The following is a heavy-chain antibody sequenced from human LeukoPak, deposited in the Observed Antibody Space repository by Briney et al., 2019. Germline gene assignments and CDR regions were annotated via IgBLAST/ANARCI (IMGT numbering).Heavy chain of an antibody. CDR1: GGSIGSSSYY. CDR3: ARGYRTSSGWYASYPYYMDV. Sequence: SETLSLTCTVSGGSIGSSSYYWGWIRQPPGKGLEWIGSIYYSGSTYYNPSLKSRVTISVDTSKNQFSLKLSSVTAADTAVYYCARGYRTSSGWYASYPYYMDVWGKGTTVTVSS. V-gene: IGHV4-39*07. D-gene: IGHD6-19*01. CDR2: IYYSGST. J-gene: IGHJ6*03.